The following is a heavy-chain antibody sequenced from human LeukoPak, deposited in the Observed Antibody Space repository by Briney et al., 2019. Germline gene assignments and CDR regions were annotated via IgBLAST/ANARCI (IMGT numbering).Heavy chain of an antibody. V-gene: IGHV4-38-2*02. Sequence: SETLSLTCTVSGYSISSGYYWGWIRQPPGKGLEWIGSIYHSGSTYYNPSLKSRVTISVDTSKNQFSLKLSSVTAADTAVYYCARVEQESGSYYYYYYYMDVWGKGTTVTVSS. D-gene: IGHD1-26*01. CDR2: IYHSGST. CDR3: ARVEQESGSYYYYYYYMDV. CDR1: GYSISSGYY. J-gene: IGHJ6*03.